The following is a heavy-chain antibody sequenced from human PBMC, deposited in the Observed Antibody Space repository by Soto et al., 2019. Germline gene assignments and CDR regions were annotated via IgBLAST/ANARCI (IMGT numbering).Heavy chain of an antibody. Sequence: QVVLLQSGAEVKEPGSSVRVSCQVSGSTFNNFAFSWVRQAPGHGPEWMGGIVVDSNTAEYSQRFQDRVTMTRDTSTSTVYMELSSLSSEDTAVYYCARSDNVLVLSSSPVYFDSWGQGTLVTVSS. CDR3: ARSDNVLVLSSSPVYFDS. J-gene: IGHJ4*02. CDR1: GSTFNNFA. CDR2: IVVDSNTA. V-gene: IGHV1-69*05. D-gene: IGHD2-8*01.